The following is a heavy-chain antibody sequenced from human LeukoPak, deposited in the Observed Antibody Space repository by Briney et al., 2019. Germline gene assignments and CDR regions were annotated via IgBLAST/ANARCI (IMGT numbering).Heavy chain of an antibody. CDR1: GFTFSSYG. D-gene: IGHD3-10*01. Sequence: PGGSLRLSCAASGFTFSSYGMHWVRQAPGKGLEGVAFIRYDGSNKYYADSVKGRFTISRDNSKNTLYLQMNSLRAEDTAVYYCLVMYYYGSGSFDYWGQGTLVTVSS. CDR2: IRYDGSNK. J-gene: IGHJ4*02. V-gene: IGHV3-30*02. CDR3: LVMYYYGSGSFDY.